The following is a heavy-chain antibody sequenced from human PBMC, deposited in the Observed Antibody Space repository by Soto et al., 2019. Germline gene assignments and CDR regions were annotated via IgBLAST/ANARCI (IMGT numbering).Heavy chain of an antibody. V-gene: IGHV3-7*03. Sequence: PGGSLRLSCAASGFTFSSYWMSWVRQAPGKGLEWVANIKQDGSEKYYVDSVKGRFTISRDNAKNSLYLQMNSLRAEDTAVYYCTRDLVPGTPGGLDVWGQGTAVTVSS. CDR1: GFTFSSYW. CDR3: TRDLVPGTPGGLDV. CDR2: IKQDGSEK. D-gene: IGHD6-19*01. J-gene: IGHJ6*02.